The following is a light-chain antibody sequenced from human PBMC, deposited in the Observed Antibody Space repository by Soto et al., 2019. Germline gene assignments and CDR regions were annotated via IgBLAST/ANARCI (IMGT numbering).Light chain of an antibody. CDR2: DAS. Sequence: DIQMTQSPTSLSASVGDRVTITCRASQGIRNFVAWYQQKPGKAPKLLIYDASTLQSGVPSRFSGSGSGTDFTLTINSLQPEDVATYSCQKYSSVPVFGPGTKVEIK. V-gene: IGKV1-27*01. J-gene: IGKJ3*01. CDR1: QGIRNF. CDR3: QKYSSVPV.